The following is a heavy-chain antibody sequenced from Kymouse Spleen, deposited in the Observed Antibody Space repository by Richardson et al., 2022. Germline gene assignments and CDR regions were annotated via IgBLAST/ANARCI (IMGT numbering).Heavy chain of an antibody. D-gene: IGHD3-3*01. CDR1: GGSISSSSYY. V-gene: IGHV4-39*01. Sequence: QLQLQESGPGLVKPSETLSLTCTVSGGSISSSSYYWGWIRQPPGKGLEWIGSIYYSGSTYYNPSLKSRVTISVDTSKNQFSLKLSSVTAADTAVYYCARQITIFGVVIIPEAFDIWGQGTMVTVSS. J-gene: IGHJ3*02. CDR2: IYYSGST. CDR3: ARQITIFGVVIIPEAFDI.